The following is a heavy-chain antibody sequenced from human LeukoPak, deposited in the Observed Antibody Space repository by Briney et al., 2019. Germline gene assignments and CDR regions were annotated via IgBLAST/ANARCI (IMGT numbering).Heavy chain of an antibody. Sequence: TSETLSLTCTVSGDSISSYYWGWIRQPPGKGLEWIANVYHTGNTYFNPTLKSRVTISVDTSKNQFSLNLTSVTAADTAVYYCASSPVSTFDYWGQGALVTVSS. J-gene: IGHJ4*02. V-gene: IGHV4-39*01. D-gene: IGHD1-14*01. CDR2: VYHTGNT. CDR1: GDSISSYY. CDR3: ASSPVSTFDY.